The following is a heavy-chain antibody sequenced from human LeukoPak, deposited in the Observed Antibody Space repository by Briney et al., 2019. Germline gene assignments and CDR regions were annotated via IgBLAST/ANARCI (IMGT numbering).Heavy chain of an antibody. CDR1: GFTFSSSG. J-gene: IGHJ5*02. CDR2: ILYNGGNK. Sequence: PGGSLRHSCAASGFTFSSSGMHWVRQAPGKGLEWVAVILYNGGNKYYADSVKGRFTISRDNSKNTLYLQMNSLRVEDTAVYYCARAGGYCSGGSCYRGYSWFDPWGQGTLVTVSS. D-gene: IGHD2-15*01. V-gene: IGHV3-33*01. CDR3: ARAGGYCSGGSCYRGYSWFDP.